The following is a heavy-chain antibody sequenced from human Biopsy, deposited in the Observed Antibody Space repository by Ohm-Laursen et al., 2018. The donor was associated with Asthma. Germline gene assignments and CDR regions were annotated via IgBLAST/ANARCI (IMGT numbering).Heavy chain of an antibody. Sequence: SSVKVSCKASGGMFGNYAISWVRQAPGLELEWMGGISPIFGSSNYAQRFQGRVTITADESTSTAYMEVTSLRSEDTAIYYCARCQVGYSSGWSLLLKKIYYSGMDVWGQGTAVTVSS. D-gene: IGHD6-19*01. J-gene: IGHJ6*02. CDR2: ISPIFGSS. CDR1: GGMFGNYA. V-gene: IGHV1-69*01. CDR3: ARCQVGYSSGWSLLLKKIYYSGMDV.